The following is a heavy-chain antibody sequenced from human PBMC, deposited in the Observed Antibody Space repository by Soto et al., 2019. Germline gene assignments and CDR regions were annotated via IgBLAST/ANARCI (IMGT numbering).Heavy chain of an antibody. CDR2: ISSSSSYI. Sequence: GGSLRLSCAASGFTFSHYSMNWVRQAPGKGLEWVSSISSSSSYIYYADSVKGRFTISRDNAKNSLYLQMNSLRVEDTAVYFCAKDANNYYGSGSELDSWGQGTLVTVSS. CDR3: AKDANNYYGSGSELDS. V-gene: IGHV3-21*01. D-gene: IGHD3-10*01. J-gene: IGHJ4*02. CDR1: GFTFSHYS.